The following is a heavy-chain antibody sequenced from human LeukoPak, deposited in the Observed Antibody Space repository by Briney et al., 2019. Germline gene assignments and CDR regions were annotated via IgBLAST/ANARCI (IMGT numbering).Heavy chain of an antibody. Sequence: SETLSLTCSVSGGSIRSTTYYWGWIRQPPGKGLEWIGYMSYSGSTKYNPSLKSRVTISIDTSKNQFSLRLSSVTAADTAVYYCARVASSVLDYWGQGTLVSVSS. CDR1: GGSIRSTTYY. D-gene: IGHD2-15*01. CDR3: ARVASSVLDY. CDR2: MSYSGST. J-gene: IGHJ4*02. V-gene: IGHV4-61*05.